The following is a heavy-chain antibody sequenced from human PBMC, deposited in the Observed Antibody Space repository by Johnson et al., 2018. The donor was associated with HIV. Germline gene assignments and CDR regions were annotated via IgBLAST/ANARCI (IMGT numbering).Heavy chain of an antibody. CDR2: ISYDGSNK. D-gene: IGHD2-15*01. Sequence: QVQLVESGGGVVQPGRSLRLSCAASGFTFSSYAMHWVRQAPGKGLEWVAVISYDGSNKYYADSVKGRFTISRDNSKNTLYLQMNSLRAEDTAVYYCARARVGSGGGFDIWGQGTMGTVSS. CDR3: ARARVGSGGGFDI. CDR1: GFTFSSYA. J-gene: IGHJ3*02. V-gene: IGHV3-30-3*01.